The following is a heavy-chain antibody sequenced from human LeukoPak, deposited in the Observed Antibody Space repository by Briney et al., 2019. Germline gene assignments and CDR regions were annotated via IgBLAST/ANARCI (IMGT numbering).Heavy chain of an antibody. V-gene: IGHV4-59*01. CDR2: IYDSGST. Sequence: SETLSLTCTVSGGSISSYYWSWIRQPPGKGLEWIGYIYDSGSTNYNPSLKSRVTISVDTSKNQFSLKLSSVTAADTAVYYCARDRGGYAPYCMDVWGQGTTVTVSS. D-gene: IGHD5-12*01. CDR3: ARDRGGYAPYCMDV. CDR1: GGSISSYY. J-gene: IGHJ6*02.